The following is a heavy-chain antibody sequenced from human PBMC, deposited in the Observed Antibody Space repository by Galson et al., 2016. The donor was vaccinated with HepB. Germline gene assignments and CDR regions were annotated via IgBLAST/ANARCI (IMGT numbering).Heavy chain of an antibody. CDR3: ARGYYDSSGFRFDY. Sequence: ETLSLTCTVSGGSVSSGRYYWTWIRQPLGKGLQWIGYMYYSGSTNYNPSLKSRVTISGDTSKNQFSLKLTSVTAADTAVHYCARGYYDSSGFRFDYWGQGMQVTVSS. CDR1: GGSVSSGRYY. J-gene: IGHJ4*02. D-gene: IGHD3-22*01. CDR2: MYYSGST. V-gene: IGHV4-61*01.